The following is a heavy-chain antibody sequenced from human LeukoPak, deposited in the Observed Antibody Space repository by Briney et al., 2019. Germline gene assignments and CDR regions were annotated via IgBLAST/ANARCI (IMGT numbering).Heavy chain of an antibody. D-gene: IGHD4-17*01. J-gene: IGHJ6*02. CDR3: ARAKTTVTTKTSYYYYGMDV. V-gene: IGHV3-74*01. CDR2: INSDGSST. Sequence: GGSLRLSCAASGFTFSSYWMHWVRHAPGKGLVWVSRINSDGSSTSYADSVKGRFTISRDNAKNTLYLQMNSLRAKDTAVYYCARAKTTVTTKTSYYYYGMDVWGQGTTVTVSS. CDR1: GFTFSSYW.